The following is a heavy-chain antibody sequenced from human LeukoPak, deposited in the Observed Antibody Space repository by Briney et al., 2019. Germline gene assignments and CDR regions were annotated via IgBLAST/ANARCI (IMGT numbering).Heavy chain of an antibody. J-gene: IGHJ4*02. CDR3: ARGRRGSGSYYRLPFDY. V-gene: IGHV4-34*01. CDR1: GGSFSGYY. CDR2: INHSGST. D-gene: IGHD3-10*01. Sequence: PSDTLSPTCALYGGSFSGYYWSWIRQPPGKGLGWIGEINHSGSTNYNPSLMSRATISVDTSKNQFSLKLSSVTAADTAVYYCARGRRGSGSYYRLPFDYWGQGTLVTVSS.